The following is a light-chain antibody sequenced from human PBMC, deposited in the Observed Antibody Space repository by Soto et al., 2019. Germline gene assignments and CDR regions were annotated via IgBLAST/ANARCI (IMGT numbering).Light chain of an antibody. Sequence: EIVLTPSPATLSLSPGERATLSCRASQSVSNNYLDWYQQNPGQAPRLLIYGASNRATVLPDRFSGSGSGTDFTLTISRLEHEDVAVYYCQQYCSSGTFGQGTKVDIK. V-gene: IGKV3-20*01. CDR1: QSVSNNY. CDR2: GAS. J-gene: IGKJ1*01. CDR3: QQYCSSGT.